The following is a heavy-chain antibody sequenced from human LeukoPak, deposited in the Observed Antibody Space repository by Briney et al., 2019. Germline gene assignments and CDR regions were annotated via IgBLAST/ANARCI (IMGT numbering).Heavy chain of an antibody. CDR3: ARDHTGYDYYYYGMDV. Sequence: PGGSLRLSCAASGFTFSSYSMNWVRQAPGKGLEWVSSISGSSTFIYYADSLKGRFTISRDNAKNSLYLQLNSLRAEDTAVYYCARDHTGYDYYYYGMDVWGQGTTVTISS. CDR2: ISGSSTFI. CDR1: GFTFSSYS. D-gene: IGHD3-9*01. J-gene: IGHJ6*02. V-gene: IGHV3-21*01.